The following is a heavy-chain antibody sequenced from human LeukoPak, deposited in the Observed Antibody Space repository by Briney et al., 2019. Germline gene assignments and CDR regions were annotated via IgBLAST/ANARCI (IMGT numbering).Heavy chain of an antibody. CDR2: ISSSSSYI. CDR1: GFTFSSYS. J-gene: IGHJ6*03. CDR3: ARGDEDIVVVPAAITPQNWRYYYYYMDV. Sequence: GGSLRLSCAASGFTFSSYSMNWVRQPPGKGLEWVSSISSSSSYIYYADSEKGRFTISRDNAKNSLYLQMNSLRAEDTAVYYCARGDEDIVVVPAAITPQNWRYYYYYMDVWGKGTTVTISS. V-gene: IGHV3-21*01. D-gene: IGHD2-2*01.